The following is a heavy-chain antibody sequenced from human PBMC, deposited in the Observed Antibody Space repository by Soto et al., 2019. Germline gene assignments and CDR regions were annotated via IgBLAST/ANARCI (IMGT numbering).Heavy chain of an antibody. V-gene: IGHV3-30*03. CDR1: GFTFSSYG. D-gene: IGHD5-18*01. CDR3: ARSSDSYGTYYFDY. J-gene: IGHJ4*02. CDR2: ISYDGSNK. Sequence: QVQLVESGGGVVQPGRSLRLSCAASGFTFSSYGMHWVRQAPGKGLEWVAVISYDGSNKYYADSVKGRFTISRDNSKNTLYLQMNSLRPEDTAVYYCARSSDSYGTYYFDYWGQGTLVTVSS.